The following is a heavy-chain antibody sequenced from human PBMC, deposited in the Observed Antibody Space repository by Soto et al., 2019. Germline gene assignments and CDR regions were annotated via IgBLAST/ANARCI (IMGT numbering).Heavy chain of an antibody. CDR1: GFSLSTSGVG. Sequence: QITLKESGPTLVKPTQTLTLTCTFSGFSLSTSGVGVGWIRQPPGKALEWLAIIYWDDEKRYSPSLKTRLTVTKDTYKNQVVLTMTNVDPVDTATYYCAHRAYFDSGKQFDYLGQGTLVSVSS. CDR3: AHRAYFDSGKQFDY. D-gene: IGHD3-10*01. CDR2: IYWDDEK. V-gene: IGHV2-5*02. J-gene: IGHJ4*02.